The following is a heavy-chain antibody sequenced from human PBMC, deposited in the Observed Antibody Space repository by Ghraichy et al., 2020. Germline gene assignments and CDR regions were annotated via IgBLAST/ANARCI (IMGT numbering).Heavy chain of an antibody. CDR3: AKDEEYYYGSGSYSNY. V-gene: IGHV3-23*01. CDR1: GFTFSSYA. J-gene: IGHJ4*02. Sequence: GGSLRLSCAASGFTFSSYAMSWVRQAPGKGLEWVSAISGSGGSTYYADSVKGRFTISRDNSKNTLYLQMNSLRAEDTAVDYCAKDEEYYYGSGSYSNYWGQGTLVTVSS. CDR2: ISGSGGST. D-gene: IGHD3-10*01.